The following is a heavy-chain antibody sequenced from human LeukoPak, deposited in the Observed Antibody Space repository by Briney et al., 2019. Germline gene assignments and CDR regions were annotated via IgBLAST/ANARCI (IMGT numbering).Heavy chain of an antibody. CDR1: GGSFSAYY. D-gene: IGHD4-17*01. CDR2: INHSGST. Sequence: SETLSLTCAVYGGSFSAYYWSWIRQPPGKGLDWIGEINHSGSTNYNPSLKSRVTISVDTSKNQFSLKLSSGTAADTAVYYCARISYGDYNFDYWGQGTLVTVSS. V-gene: IGHV4-34*01. CDR3: ARISYGDYNFDY. J-gene: IGHJ4*02.